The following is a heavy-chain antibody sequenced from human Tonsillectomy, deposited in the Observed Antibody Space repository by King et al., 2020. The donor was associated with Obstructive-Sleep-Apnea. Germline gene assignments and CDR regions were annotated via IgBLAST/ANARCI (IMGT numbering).Heavy chain of an antibody. D-gene: IGHD6-19*01. CDR1: GFTFSSYS. J-gene: IGHJ6*02. CDR3: ARDRSSGGYGMDV. Sequence: VQLVESGGGLVKPGGSLRLSCAASGFTFSSYSMNWGRQAPGKGLEWGSSISSSSSYIYYEDSVKGRFTISRDNAKNSLYLQMNSLRAEDTAVYYCARDRSSGGYGMDVWGQGTTVTVSS. CDR2: ISSSSSYI. V-gene: IGHV3-21*01.